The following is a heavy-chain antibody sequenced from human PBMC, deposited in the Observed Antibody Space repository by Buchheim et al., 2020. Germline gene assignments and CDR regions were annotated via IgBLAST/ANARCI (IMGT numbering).Heavy chain of an antibody. D-gene: IGHD4-17*01. J-gene: IGHJ6*01. V-gene: IGHV4-4*02. Sequence: QVQLQESGPGLVKPSGNLSLTCAVSGGSISSYNWWSWVRQPPGKGLEWIGEIHHSGSTNYNPSLKSRVIISIDKSKNQFSLNLTSMTAADTATYYCARGRLRVFYGMDVWGQGT. CDR3: ARGRLRVFYGMDV. CDR2: IHHSGST. CDR1: GGSISSYNW.